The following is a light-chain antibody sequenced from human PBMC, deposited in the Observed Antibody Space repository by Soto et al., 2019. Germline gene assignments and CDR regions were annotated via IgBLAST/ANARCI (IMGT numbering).Light chain of an antibody. CDR3: SSYSTTGTLV. J-gene: IGLJ1*01. CDR1: SSDVGAYNY. V-gene: IGLV2-14*01. Sequence: QSALTQPASVSGSPGQAITISCTGTSSDVGAYNYVSWYQQHPDKAPKLMIFEVSIRPSAVSNRFSGSKSGNTASLTISGLQAEDEADYYCSSYSTTGTLVLGTGTKVTV. CDR2: EVS.